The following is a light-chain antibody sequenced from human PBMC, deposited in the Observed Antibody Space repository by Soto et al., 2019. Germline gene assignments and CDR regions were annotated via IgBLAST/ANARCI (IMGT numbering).Light chain of an antibody. CDR1: SSDVGGYNY. CDR2: EVG. Sequence: QSALTQPASVSGSPGQSITISCTGTSSDVGGYNYVSWYQQHPGKAPKLMIYEVGNRPSGVSNRFSGSKSGNTASLTISGLQAEDEADYYCSSYTSSTTLYVFGTGPKVTVL. CDR3: SSYTSSTTLYV. V-gene: IGLV2-14*01. J-gene: IGLJ1*01.